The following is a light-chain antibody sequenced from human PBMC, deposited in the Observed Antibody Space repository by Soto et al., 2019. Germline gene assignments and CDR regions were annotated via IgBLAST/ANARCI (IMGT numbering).Light chain of an antibody. CDR1: QSLGSW. Sequence: DIQMTQSPSTLSASVGDRVTITCRASQSLGSWLAWYQQKPGKAPKLLIYKASNLEGGVPSRFSGSGSGTEFSLTVSSLQPDDFATYYCQKYSGYPWTFGQGTKVEIK. CDR3: QKYSGYPWT. J-gene: IGKJ1*01. CDR2: KAS. V-gene: IGKV1-5*03.